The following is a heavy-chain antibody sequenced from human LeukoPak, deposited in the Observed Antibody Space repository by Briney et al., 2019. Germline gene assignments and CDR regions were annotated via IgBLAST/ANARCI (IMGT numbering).Heavy chain of an antibody. V-gene: IGHV4-59*01. D-gene: IGHD6-13*01. CDR1: GGSISSYY. CDR3: ARVKAAAGKYFDY. Sequence: SETLSLTCTVSGGSISSYYWSWIRQPPGKGLEWIGYIYYSRSTNYNPSLKSRVTISVDTSKNQFSLKLSSVTAADTAVYYCARVKAAAGKYFDYWGQGTLVTVSS. J-gene: IGHJ4*02. CDR2: IYYSRST.